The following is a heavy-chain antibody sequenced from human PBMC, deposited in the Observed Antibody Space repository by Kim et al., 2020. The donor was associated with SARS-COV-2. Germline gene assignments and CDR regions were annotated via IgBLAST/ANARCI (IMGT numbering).Heavy chain of an antibody. CDR3: AGLVWNYEYGMDV. D-gene: IGHD1-1*01. CDR1: GGSISSYY. V-gene: IGHV4-59*01. Sequence: SETLSLTCTVSGGSISSYYWSWIRQPPGKGLEWIGYIYYSGSTNYNPSLKSRVTISVDTSKNQFSLKLSSVTAADTAVYYCAGLVWNYEYGMDVWGQGTTVTVSS. CDR2: IYYSGST. J-gene: IGHJ6*02.